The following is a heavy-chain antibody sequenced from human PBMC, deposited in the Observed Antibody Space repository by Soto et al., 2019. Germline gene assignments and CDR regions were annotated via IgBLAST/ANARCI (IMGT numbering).Heavy chain of an antibody. CDR3: ARGGSYTSGRSYNWLDP. D-gene: IGHD6-19*01. V-gene: IGHV3-33*01. Sequence: RLSCEASEFTFSDYGMHWVRQAPGKGLEWVALIWFDGSNQYYADSVKGRFIISRDNSQNTLYLRMSSLRVEDTGVYYCARGGSYTSGRSYNWLDPWGQGTLVTVSS. CDR2: IWFDGSNQ. J-gene: IGHJ5*02. CDR1: EFTFSDYG.